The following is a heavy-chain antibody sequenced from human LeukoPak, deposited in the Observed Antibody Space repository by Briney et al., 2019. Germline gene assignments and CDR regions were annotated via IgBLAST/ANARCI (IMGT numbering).Heavy chain of an antibody. CDR2: ISGSGGST. CDR3: AKDQGSGITYFDY. CDR1: GFTFTSYA. Sequence: GGSLRLSCAASGFTFTSYAMSRVRQAPGKGLEWVSAISGSGGSTYYADSVKGRFTISRDNSKNTLYLQMNSLRAEDTAVYYCAKDQGSGITYFDYWGQGTLVTVSS. V-gene: IGHV3-23*01. D-gene: IGHD3-10*01. J-gene: IGHJ4*02.